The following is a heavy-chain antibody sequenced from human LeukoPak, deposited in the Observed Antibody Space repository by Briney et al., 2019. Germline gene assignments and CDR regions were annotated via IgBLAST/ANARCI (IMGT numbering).Heavy chain of an antibody. D-gene: IGHD2-15*01. Sequence: GGSLRLSCAASGFTFSSYWMHWVRQAPGKGLVWVSRINSDGSSTSYADSVKGRFTISRDNAKNTLYLQMNSLRAEDTAVYYCAREDDIVVVVAAIDYWGQGTLVTVSS. CDR3: AREDDIVVVVAAIDY. CDR2: INSDGSST. CDR1: GFTFSSYW. V-gene: IGHV3-74*01. J-gene: IGHJ4*02.